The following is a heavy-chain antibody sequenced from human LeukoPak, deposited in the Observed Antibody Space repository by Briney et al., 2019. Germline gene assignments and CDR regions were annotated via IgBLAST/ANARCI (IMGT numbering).Heavy chain of an antibody. Sequence: PGGSLRLSCAASAFSFSFYGLNWVRQAPGKGLEWISYISSSRNSKYYADAVKGRFTVSRDNVWKSLYLKMDSLSAEDTAVYYCARRITISGVGYYMDVWGKGTTVTVSS. CDR2: ISSSRNSK. CDR3: ARRITISGVGYYMDV. V-gene: IGHV3-48*01. D-gene: IGHD3-3*01. CDR1: AFSFSFYG. J-gene: IGHJ6*03.